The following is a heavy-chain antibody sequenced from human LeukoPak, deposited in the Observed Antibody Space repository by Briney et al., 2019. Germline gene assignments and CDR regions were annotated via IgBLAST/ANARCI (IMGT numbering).Heavy chain of an antibody. CDR3: ARWELLPAFDI. CDR1: GGSFSGYY. D-gene: IGHD1-26*01. V-gene: IGHV4-34*01. CDR2: INHSGST. Sequence: PSETLSLTCAVYGGSFSGYYWSWIRQPPGKGLEWIGEINHSGSTNYNPSLKSRVTISVDTSKNQFSLKLSSVTAADTAVYYCARWELLPAFDIWGQGTMATVSS. J-gene: IGHJ3*02.